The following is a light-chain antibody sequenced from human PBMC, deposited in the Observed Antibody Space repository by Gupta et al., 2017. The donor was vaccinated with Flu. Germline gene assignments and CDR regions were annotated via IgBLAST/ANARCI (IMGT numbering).Light chain of an antibody. CDR1: GSNIGSNY. CDR3: FTWDDSVRAVS. CDR2: RSN. J-gene: IGLJ2*01. V-gene: IGLV1-47*01. Sequence: QSVLNQPPSASGTPGQWVTISCSGSGSNIGSNYVYWYQQFPGTAPELLIYRSNQRPSVVPVRFSGSNSGTSASLAISGLRSEDESDYYCFTWDDSVRAVSFGGGTRLTVL.